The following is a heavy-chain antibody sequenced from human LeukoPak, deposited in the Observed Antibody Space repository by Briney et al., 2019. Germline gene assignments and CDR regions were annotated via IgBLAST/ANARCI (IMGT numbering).Heavy chain of an antibody. D-gene: IGHD1-26*01. Sequence: PGESLKISYEGYGYSFANYWIGWVRQMPGKGLEWMGITYPDDSDTRYSPSFQGQVTISADRSMSTAYLQWSSLKASDTAIYYCARRAAEWELLDYWGQGTLVTVYS. CDR3: ARRAAEWELLDY. CDR1: GYSFANYW. J-gene: IGHJ4*02. V-gene: IGHV5-51*01. CDR2: TYPDDSDT.